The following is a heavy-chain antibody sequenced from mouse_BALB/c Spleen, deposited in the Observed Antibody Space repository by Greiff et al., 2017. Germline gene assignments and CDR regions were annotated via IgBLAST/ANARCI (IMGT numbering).Heavy chain of an antibody. CDR3: ARYTTDFDY. D-gene: IGHD1-1*01. CDR1: GYSITSDYA. Sequence: VQLKESGPGLVKPSQSLSLTCTVTGYSITSDYAWNWIRQFPGNKLEWMGYISYSGSTSYNPSLKSRISITRDTSKNQFFLQLNSVTTEDTATYYCARYTTDFDYWGQGTTLTVSS. J-gene: IGHJ2*01. V-gene: IGHV3-2*02. CDR2: ISYSGST.